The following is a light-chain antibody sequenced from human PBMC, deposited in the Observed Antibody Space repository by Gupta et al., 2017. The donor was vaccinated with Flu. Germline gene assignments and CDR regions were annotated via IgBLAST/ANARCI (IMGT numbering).Light chain of an antibody. CDR3: CSYAGTFPFV. CDR1: SSDIGRFDS. V-gene: IGLV2-11*03. Sequence: GSPGQSITISCTGTSSDIGRFDSVSWFQQHPGKAPKLILYGITERPSGVPNRFSGTTSGNAASLTISGLQGEVEADYFCCSYAGTFPFVFG. CDR2: GIT. J-gene: IGLJ2*01.